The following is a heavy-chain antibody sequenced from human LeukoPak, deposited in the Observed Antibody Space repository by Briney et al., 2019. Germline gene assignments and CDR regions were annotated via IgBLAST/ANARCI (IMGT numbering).Heavy chain of an antibody. D-gene: IGHD6-25*01. Sequence: SETLSLTCAVYGGSLSGSYWSWIRQPPGKGLEWIGEINHSGSTNYNPSLKSRLTISVDTTKNQFSLKLSSVTAADTAVYYCARGSVAAAKYWGQGTLVTVSS. CDR2: INHSGST. J-gene: IGHJ4*02. V-gene: IGHV4-34*01. CDR3: ARGSVAAAKY. CDR1: GGSLSGSY.